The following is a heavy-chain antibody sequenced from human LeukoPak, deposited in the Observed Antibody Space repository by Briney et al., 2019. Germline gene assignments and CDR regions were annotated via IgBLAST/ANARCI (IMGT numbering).Heavy chain of an antibody. CDR1: GGSFSGYY. Sequence: SETLSLTCAVSGGSFSGYYWSWMRQPPGKGLEWIGENNHSGSTNYNPSLKSRVTISVDTSKNQFSLKLSSVTAADTAVYYCAIGARRNYDGSGSYYSKSTYYFDYWGQGTLVTVSS. D-gene: IGHD3-10*01. CDR3: AIGARRNYDGSGSYYSKSTYYFDY. CDR2: NNHSGST. J-gene: IGHJ4*02. V-gene: IGHV4-34*01.